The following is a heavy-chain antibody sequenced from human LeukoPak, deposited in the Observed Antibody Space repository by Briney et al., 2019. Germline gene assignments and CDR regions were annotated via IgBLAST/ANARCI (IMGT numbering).Heavy chain of an antibody. CDR3: AREGSLRGSAHNWFDP. V-gene: IGHV1-8*01. CDR1: GYTFTSSD. CDR2: MNPNSGNT. Sequence: ASVKVSCKASGYTFTSSDINWVRQATGQGLEWMGWMNPNSGNTGYAQKFQGRVTMTRNTSISTAYLELSSLSSEDTAVYYCAREGSLRGSAHNWFDPWGQGTLVTVSS. J-gene: IGHJ5*02. D-gene: IGHD3-10*01.